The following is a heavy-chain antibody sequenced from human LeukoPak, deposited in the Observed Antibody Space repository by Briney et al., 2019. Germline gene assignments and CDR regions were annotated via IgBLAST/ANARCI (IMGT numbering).Heavy chain of an antibody. Sequence: KISCKASGGTFSSYAISWVRQAPGQGLEWMGGIIPTFGTANYAQKFQGRVTITADESTSTAYMELSSLRSEDTAVYYCAREGLYCTNGVCYKVDYWGQGTLVTVSS. CDR1: GGTFSSYA. D-gene: IGHD2-8*01. J-gene: IGHJ4*02. CDR3: AREGLYCTNGVCYKVDY. CDR2: IIPTFGTA. V-gene: IGHV1-69*01.